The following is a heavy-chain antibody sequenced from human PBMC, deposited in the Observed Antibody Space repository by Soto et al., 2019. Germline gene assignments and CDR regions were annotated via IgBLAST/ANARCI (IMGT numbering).Heavy chain of an antibody. CDR3: ARDTYYYGSGSYYTLYYYYGMDV. J-gene: IGHJ6*02. V-gene: IGHV1-2*04. CDR2: INPNSGGT. Sequence: SVKVSCKASGYTFTGYYMHWVRQAPGQGLEWMGWINPNSGGTNYAQKFQGWVTMTRDTSISTAYMELSRLRSDDTAVYYCARDTYYYGSGSYYTLYYYYGMDVWGQGTTVTVSS. D-gene: IGHD3-10*01. CDR1: GYTFTGYY.